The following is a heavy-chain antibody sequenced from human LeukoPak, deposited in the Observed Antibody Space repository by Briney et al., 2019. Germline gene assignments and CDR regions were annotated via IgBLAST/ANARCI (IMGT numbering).Heavy chain of an antibody. CDR1: GFTFRSYA. V-gene: IGHV3-23*01. CDR2: ISESGGTR. CDR3: VREMATITYAFDI. D-gene: IGHD5-24*01. Sequence: GGSLRLSCAASGFTFRSYALSWVRQAPGKGLEWVSAISESGGTRNYVDSVKGRFTISRDNSKNTLYLQMSSLRAEDTAVYYCVREMATITYAFDIWGQGTMVTVP. J-gene: IGHJ3*02.